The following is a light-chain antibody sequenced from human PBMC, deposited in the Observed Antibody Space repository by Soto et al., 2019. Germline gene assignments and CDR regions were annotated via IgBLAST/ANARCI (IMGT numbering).Light chain of an antibody. CDR3: QQYNSYPWT. Sequence: DIQMTQSRTTLSASVGDRLTITCRASQSISSWLAWYQQKPGKAPKLLIYDASSLERGVPSRFSGSGSGTEFTLTISSLQPDDFATYYCQQYNSYPWTFGQGTKV. J-gene: IGKJ1*01. CDR2: DAS. CDR1: QSISSW. V-gene: IGKV1-5*01.